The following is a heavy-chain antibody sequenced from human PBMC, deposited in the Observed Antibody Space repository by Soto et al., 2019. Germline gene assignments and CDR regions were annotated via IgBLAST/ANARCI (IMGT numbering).Heavy chain of an antibody. V-gene: IGHV1-58*01. CDR3: AADPATAMANFDY. J-gene: IGHJ4*02. Sequence: PSVKVSCKASGFTFTSSAVQWVRQVRGQRLEWIGWIVVGSGNTNYAQKFQERVTITRDMSTSTAYMELSSLRSEDTAVYYCAADPATAMANFDYWGQGTLVTVSS. CDR1: GFTFTSSA. D-gene: IGHD5-18*01. CDR2: IVVGSGNT.